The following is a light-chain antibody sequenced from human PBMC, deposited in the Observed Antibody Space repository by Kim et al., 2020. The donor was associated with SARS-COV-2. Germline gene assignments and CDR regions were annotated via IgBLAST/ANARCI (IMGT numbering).Light chain of an antibody. CDR3: QTWDSGIQM. J-gene: IGLJ3*02. CDR2: LKSDGSH. V-gene: IGLV4-69*01. Sequence: AWVKVTCTLSNGHGSYAIVWQQQQPEKGPRFLMKLKSDGSHNKGDGIPDRFSGSSSGAERYLTISSLQSEDEADYYCQTWDSGIQMFGGGTQLTVL. CDR1: NGHGSYA.